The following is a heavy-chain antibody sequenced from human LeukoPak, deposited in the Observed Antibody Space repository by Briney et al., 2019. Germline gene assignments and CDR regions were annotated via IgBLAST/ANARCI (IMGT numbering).Heavy chain of an antibody. D-gene: IGHD3-22*01. J-gene: IGHJ4*02. V-gene: IGHV3-23*01. CDR2: ISGSGGST. CDR3: AKTYYYDSSGYYHPGPFDY. CDR1: GFTFSSYA. Sequence: GGSLRLSCAASGFTFSSYAMSWVRQAPGKGLEWVSAISGSGGSTYYAGSVKGRFTISRDNSKNTLYLQMNSLRAEDTAVYYCAKTYYYDSSGYYHPGPFDYWGQGTLVTVSS.